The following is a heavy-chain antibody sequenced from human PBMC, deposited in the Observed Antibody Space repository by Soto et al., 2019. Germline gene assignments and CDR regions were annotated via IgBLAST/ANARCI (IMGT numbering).Heavy chain of an antibody. CDR1: GGSFSGYY. V-gene: IGHV4-34*01. Sequence: QVQLQQWGAGLLKPSESLSLTCAVYGGSFSGYYWNWIRQPPGKGLEWIGEINHSGSTNYNPSLKSRVTISVDTSKNQFSLKLSSVTAADTAVYYCARGLDYVVYWGQGTLVTVSS. CDR3: ARGLDYVVY. J-gene: IGHJ4*02. CDR2: INHSGST.